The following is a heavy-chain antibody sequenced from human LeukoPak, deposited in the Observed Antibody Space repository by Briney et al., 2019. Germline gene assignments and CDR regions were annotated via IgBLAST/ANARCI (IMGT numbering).Heavy chain of an antibody. J-gene: IGHJ4*02. V-gene: IGHV3-48*01. D-gene: IGHD6-19*01. CDR3: AKRYSSAWEFDY. CDR2: ISSSSSTI. CDR1: GFTFSSYS. Sequence: GGSLRLSCAASGFTFSSYSMTWVRQAPGKGLEWVSYISSSSSTIYYADSMKGRFTISRDNSKKTLYLQMNSLRTEDTAVYYCAKRYSSAWEFDYWGQGTLVTVSS.